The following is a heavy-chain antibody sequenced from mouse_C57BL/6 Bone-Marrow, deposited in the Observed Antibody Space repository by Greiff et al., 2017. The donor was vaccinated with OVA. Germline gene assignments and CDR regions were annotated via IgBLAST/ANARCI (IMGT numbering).Heavy chain of an antibody. CDR2: IYPRSGNT. Sequence: VNVVESGAELARPGASVKLSCKASGYTFTSYGISWVKQRTGQGLEWIGEIYPRSGNTYYNEKFKGKATLTADKSSSTAYMELRSLTSEDSAVYFCARKGYSRNYLGQGTTLTVSS. J-gene: IGHJ2*01. D-gene: IGHD3-1*01. CDR3: ARKGYSRNY. V-gene: IGHV1-81*01. CDR1: GYTFTSYG.